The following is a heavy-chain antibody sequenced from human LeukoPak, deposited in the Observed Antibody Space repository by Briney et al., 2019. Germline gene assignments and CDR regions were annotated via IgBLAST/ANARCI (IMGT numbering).Heavy chain of an antibody. J-gene: IGHJ4*02. D-gene: IGHD1-26*01. Sequence: GGSLRLSCAASGFTFSSYWMSWVRQAPGKGLEWVANIKQDGSEKYYVDSVKGRFTISRDNAKNSLYLQTNSLRAEDTAVYYCARNSGSYYEVYYFDYWGQGTLVTVSS. V-gene: IGHV3-7*01. CDR2: IKQDGSEK. CDR1: GFTFSSYW. CDR3: ARNSGSYYEVYYFDY.